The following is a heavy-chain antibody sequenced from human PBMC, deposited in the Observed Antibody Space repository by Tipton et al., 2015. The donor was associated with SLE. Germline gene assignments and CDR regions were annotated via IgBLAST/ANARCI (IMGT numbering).Heavy chain of an antibody. J-gene: IGHJ3*02. CDR3: GRGGPPNAIDI. Sequence: GSLRLSCEASGFTFSSYWMHWVRQGPGKGLVWVSGINREGSDTRYGDSAKDRFTISRDNAKNTLYLQMHSLRVDDTAVYYCGRGGPPNAIDIWGRGTTVSVSS. CDR2: INREGSDT. CDR1: GFTFSSYW. V-gene: IGHV3-74*01.